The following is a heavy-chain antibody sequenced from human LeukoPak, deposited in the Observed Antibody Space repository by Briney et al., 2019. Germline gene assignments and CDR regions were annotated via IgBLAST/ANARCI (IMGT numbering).Heavy chain of an antibody. CDR1: GFTFSSYA. V-gene: IGHV3-23*01. J-gene: IGHJ3*02. Sequence: GGSLRLSCAASGFTFSSYAMSWVRQAPGKGLEWVSAISGSGGSTYYADSVKGRFTISRDNSKNTLYLQMNSLRAEDTAVYYCAKPRQIVVVPAAIPSDAFDIWGQGTMVTVSS. CDR3: AKPRQIVVVPAAIPSDAFDI. D-gene: IGHD2-2*01. CDR2: ISGSGGST.